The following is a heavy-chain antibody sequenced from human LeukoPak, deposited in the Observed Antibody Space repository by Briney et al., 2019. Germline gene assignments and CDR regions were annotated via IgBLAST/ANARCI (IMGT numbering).Heavy chain of an antibody. V-gene: IGHV3-21*01. Sequence: PGGSLRLSCAASGFTFSSYSMNWVRQAPGKGLEWVSSISSSSSYIYYADSVKGRFTISRDNAKNSLYLQMNSLRAEDTAVYYCARRDFITIFEVVISGGFDPWGQGTLVTVSS. J-gene: IGHJ5*02. CDR1: GFTFSSYS. D-gene: IGHD3-3*01. CDR3: ARRDFITIFEVVISGGFDP. CDR2: ISSSSSYI.